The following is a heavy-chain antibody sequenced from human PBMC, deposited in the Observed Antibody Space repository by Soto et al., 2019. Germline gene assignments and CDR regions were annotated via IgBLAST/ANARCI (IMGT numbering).Heavy chain of an antibody. J-gene: IGHJ6*02. V-gene: IGHV4-61*01. CDR2: IYYSGST. D-gene: IGHD3-10*01. Sequence: SETLSLTCTVSGGSVSSCSYYWSWIRHPPGKGLDWIGYIYYSGSTNYNPSLKSRVTISVDTSKNQFSLKLSSVTAADTAVYYCARGVRMVRGVMGLRYYYGMDVWGQGTTVTVSS. CDR3: ARGVRMVRGVMGLRYYYGMDV. CDR1: GGSVSSCSYY.